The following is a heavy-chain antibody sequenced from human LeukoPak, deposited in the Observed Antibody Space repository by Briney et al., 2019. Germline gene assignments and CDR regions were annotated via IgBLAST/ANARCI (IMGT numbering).Heavy chain of an antibody. CDR2: AYYRSQWYN. J-gene: IGHJ4*02. D-gene: IGHD3-9*01. Sequence: SQTLSLTCAISGDSVSSNSAAWNWIRQSPSRGLEWLGRAYYRSQWYNDYAVSVKSRLTINPDTSKNQFSLQLNSVTPEDTAVYYCARDPYFNWLYYFDYWGQGTLVTVSS. CDR3: ARDPYFNWLYYFDY. V-gene: IGHV6-1*01. CDR1: GDSVSSNSAA.